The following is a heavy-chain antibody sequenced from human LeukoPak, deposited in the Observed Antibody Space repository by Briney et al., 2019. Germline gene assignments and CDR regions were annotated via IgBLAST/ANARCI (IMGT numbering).Heavy chain of an antibody. CDR3: ARPYYDFWSGYYYFDY. V-gene: IGHV3-30-3*01. J-gene: IGHJ4*02. CDR1: GFTFSSYA. CDR2: ISYDGSNK. D-gene: IGHD3-3*01. Sequence: PGGSLRLSCAASGFTFSSYAMHWVRQAPGKGLEWVAVISYDGSNKYYADSVKGRFTISRDNSKNTLYLQMNSLRSDDTAVYYCARPYYDFWSGYYYFDYWGQGTLVTVSS.